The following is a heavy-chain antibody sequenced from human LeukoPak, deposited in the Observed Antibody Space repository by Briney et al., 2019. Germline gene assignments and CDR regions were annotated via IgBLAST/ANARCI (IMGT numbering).Heavy chain of an antibody. CDR3: ARDPPHGSCSGRSCYSGTDY. Sequence: PGGSLRLSCAASGFTFSSYWMSWVRQAPGKGLEWVANIKQDGSEKYHVDSVKGRFTISRDNAKNSLYLQMNSLRAEDTAVYYCARDPPHGSCSGRSCYSGTDYWGQGTLFTVSS. V-gene: IGHV3-7*01. J-gene: IGHJ4*02. D-gene: IGHD2-15*01. CDR2: IKQDGSEK. CDR1: GFTFSSYW.